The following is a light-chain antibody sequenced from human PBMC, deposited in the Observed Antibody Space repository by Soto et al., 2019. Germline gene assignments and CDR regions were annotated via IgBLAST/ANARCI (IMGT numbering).Light chain of an antibody. CDR1: QSVSSSY. V-gene: IGKV3-20*01. CDR2: GAS. J-gene: IGKJ3*01. Sequence: EIVLTQSPGTLSLCPGERATLSCRASQSVSSSYLAWYQQKPGQAPRLLIYGASSRATGIPDRFSGSGSGTDFPLTISRLEPEDFAVDYCQQFGSSPLFTFGPGTKVDVK. CDR3: QQFGSSPLFT.